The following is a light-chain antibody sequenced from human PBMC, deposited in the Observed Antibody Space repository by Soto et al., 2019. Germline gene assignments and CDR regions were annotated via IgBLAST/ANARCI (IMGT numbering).Light chain of an antibody. Sequence: IVLSQSPGTLSLSPGERATLSCRASQSVSSSYLAWYQQKAGQAPRLLIYGASIRATGIPDRFSGSGSGTDFTLTISRLEPEDFALYFCQQYGSSAPITFGQGTRLEIK. CDR2: GAS. V-gene: IGKV3-20*01. CDR1: QSVSSSY. CDR3: QQYGSSAPIT. J-gene: IGKJ5*01.